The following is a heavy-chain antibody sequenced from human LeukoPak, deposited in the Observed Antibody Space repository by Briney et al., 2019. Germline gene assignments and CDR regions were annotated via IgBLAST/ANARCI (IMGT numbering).Heavy chain of an antibody. CDR3: ARQTVDIVVVPAAIWFDP. V-gene: IGHV4-31*03. CDR2: IYYSGST. D-gene: IGHD2-2*01. CDR1: GGSISSGGYY. J-gene: IGHJ5*02. Sequence: SETLSLTCTVSGGSISSGGYYWSWIRQHPGKGLEWIGYIYYSGSTYYNPSLKSRVTISVDTSKDQFSLKLSSVTAADAAVYYCARQTVDIVVVPAAIWFDPWGQGTLVTVSS.